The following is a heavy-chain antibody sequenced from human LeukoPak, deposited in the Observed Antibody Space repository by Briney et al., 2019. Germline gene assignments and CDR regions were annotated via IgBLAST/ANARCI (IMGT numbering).Heavy chain of an antibody. J-gene: IGHJ4*02. CDR2: ISSSGGSS. V-gene: IGHV3-23*01. CDR1: GFTFSSYA. CDR3: AIMHPYYDGSGYWVQ. D-gene: IGHD3-22*01. Sequence: GGSLRLSCAASGFTFSSYAMSWVRQAPGKGLEWVSGISSSGGSSSYADSVKGRFTISRDNPRNTLYMQMNSLRAEDTALYYCAIMHPYYDGSGYWVQWGQGTLVTVSS.